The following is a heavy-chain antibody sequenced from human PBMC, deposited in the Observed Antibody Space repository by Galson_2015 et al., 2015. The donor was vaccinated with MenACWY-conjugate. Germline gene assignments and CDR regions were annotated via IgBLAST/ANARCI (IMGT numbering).Heavy chain of an antibody. D-gene: IGHD5-18*01. CDR1: GFTFTGYE. CDR2: ISKSGSPL. CDR3: ARVGTWIHQYFYYMDV. V-gene: IGHV3-48*03. J-gene: IGHJ6*03. Sequence: SLRLSCAASGFTFTGYEFNWVRQAPGKGLEWLSYISKSGSPLYYADSVKGRFTISRDNIKKSLFLEMNSLRARDTGVYYCARVGTWIHQYFYYMDVWGKGTTVTVSS.